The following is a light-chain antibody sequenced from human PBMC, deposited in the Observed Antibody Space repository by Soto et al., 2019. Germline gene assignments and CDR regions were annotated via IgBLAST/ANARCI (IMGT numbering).Light chain of an antibody. CDR1: SSNIGNYY. Sequence: QSVLTQPPSASGTPGQRVTISCSGSSSNIGNYYVYWYQQLPGTAPKLLIYKNSHRPSGVPDRFSGSKSGTSASLAISGLRSEDEADYYCATWDDSLSGPVFGGGTKLTVL. CDR3: ATWDDSLSGPV. V-gene: IGLV1-47*01. J-gene: IGLJ2*01. CDR2: KNS.